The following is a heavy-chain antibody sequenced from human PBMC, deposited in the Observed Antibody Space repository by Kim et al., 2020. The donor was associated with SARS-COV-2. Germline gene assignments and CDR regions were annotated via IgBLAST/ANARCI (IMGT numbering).Heavy chain of an antibody. J-gene: IGHJ5*02. Sequence: GGSLRLSCLASGFTISSDYMSWVRQAAGKGLEWVAVVYRGGATYYAESVKGRFTVSRHDSENTLYLQMDSLTFEDTALYYCARGGPFDLWGQGTLVTVSS. CDR1: GFTISSDY. V-gene: IGHV3-53*04. CDR2: VYRGGAT. CDR3: ARGGPFDL.